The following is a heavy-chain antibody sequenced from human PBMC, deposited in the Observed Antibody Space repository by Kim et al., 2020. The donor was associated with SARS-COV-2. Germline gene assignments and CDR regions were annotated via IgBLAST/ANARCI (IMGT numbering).Heavy chain of an antibody. D-gene: IGHD4-4*01. J-gene: IGHJ4*02. V-gene: IGHV3-9*03. Sequence: GRFTISRDNAKNSLYLQMNSLRAEDMALYYCAASKGGRTGFITVSYYFDYWGQGTLVTVSS. CDR3: AASKGGRTGFITVSYYFDY.